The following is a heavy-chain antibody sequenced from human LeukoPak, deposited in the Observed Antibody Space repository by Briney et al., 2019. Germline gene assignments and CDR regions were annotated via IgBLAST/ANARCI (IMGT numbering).Heavy chain of an antibody. CDR3: ARDNLSYCGGDCYPDY. CDR1: GGTFSSYA. D-gene: IGHD2-21*02. Sequence: ASVKVSCKASGGTFSSYAISWVRQAPGQGLEWMGWISAYNGNTNYAQKLQGRVTMTTDTSTSTAYMELRSLRSDDTAVYYCARDNLSYCGGDCYPDYWGQGTLVTVSS. J-gene: IGHJ4*02. V-gene: IGHV1-18*01. CDR2: ISAYNGNT.